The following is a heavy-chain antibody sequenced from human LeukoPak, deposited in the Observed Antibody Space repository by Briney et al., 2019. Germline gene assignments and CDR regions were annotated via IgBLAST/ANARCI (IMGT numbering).Heavy chain of an antibody. CDR1: GGSFSGYY. CDR2: INHSGST. D-gene: IGHD3-3*01. Sequence: SETLSLTCAVSGGSFSGYYWSWIRQPPGKGLEWIGEINHSGSTNYNPSLKSRVTISVDTSKNQFSLKLSSVTAADTAVYYCARGVGSYDFWSGYLSRSLDYWGQGTLVTVSS. CDR3: ARGVGSYDFWSGYLSRSLDY. V-gene: IGHV4-34*01. J-gene: IGHJ4*02.